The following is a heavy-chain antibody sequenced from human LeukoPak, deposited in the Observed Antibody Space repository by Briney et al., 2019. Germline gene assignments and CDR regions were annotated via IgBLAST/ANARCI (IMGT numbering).Heavy chain of an antibody. CDR2: ISSGGDYI. Sequence: GGSLRLSCAVSGFTFRTSSMSWVRQAPGKGLEWVSSISSGGDYIYYADSVKGRFTISRDNAKNSLYLQMNSLRAEDTAVYYCTSGYFDYWGQGTPVTVSS. CDR3: TSGYFDY. V-gene: IGHV3-21*01. CDR1: GFTFRTSS. J-gene: IGHJ4*02.